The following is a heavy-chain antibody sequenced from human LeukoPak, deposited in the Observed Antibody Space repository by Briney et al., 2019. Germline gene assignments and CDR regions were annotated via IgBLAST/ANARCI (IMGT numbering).Heavy chain of an antibody. J-gene: IGHJ4*02. CDR2: IHPKTGDT. CDR1: GYTFTSYG. Sequence: GASVKVSCKASGYTFTSYGITWVRQAPGQGLEWMGWIHPKTGDTVFAPNFQGRVTLTRDTSINTDYMEVNTLMSDDTAVYYCARGGTTSLDYWGQGTPVTVSS. D-gene: IGHD1-14*01. CDR3: ARGGTTSLDY. V-gene: IGHV1-18*01.